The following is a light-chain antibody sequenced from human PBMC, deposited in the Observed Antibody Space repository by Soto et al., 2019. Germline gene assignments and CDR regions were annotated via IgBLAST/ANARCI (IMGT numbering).Light chain of an antibody. Sequence: VLTQPPSVSRAPGQRVTISCTGSSSNIGAGYDVHWYQQFPGTAPKLLIYGNSNRPSGVPDRFSGSKSGTSAPLAITGLQAEDEADYYCQSYDSSLSGVFGSGTKVTVL. CDR1: SSNIGAGYD. V-gene: IGLV1-40*01. J-gene: IGLJ1*01. CDR2: GNS. CDR3: QSYDSSLSGV.